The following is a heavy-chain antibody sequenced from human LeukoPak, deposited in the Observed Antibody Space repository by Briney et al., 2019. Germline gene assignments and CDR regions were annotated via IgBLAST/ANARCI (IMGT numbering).Heavy chain of an antibody. CDR1: GFTFSSYS. J-gene: IGHJ4*02. CDR3: ARDRERITMVRGVPEGFDY. CDR2: ISSSSSYI. V-gene: IGHV3-21*01. D-gene: IGHD3-10*01. Sequence: PGGSLRLSCAASGFTFSSYSMNWVRQAPGKGLEWVSSISSSSSYIYYADSVKGRFTISRDNAKNSLYLQVNSLRAEDTAVYYCARDRERITMVRGVPEGFDYWGQGTLVTVS.